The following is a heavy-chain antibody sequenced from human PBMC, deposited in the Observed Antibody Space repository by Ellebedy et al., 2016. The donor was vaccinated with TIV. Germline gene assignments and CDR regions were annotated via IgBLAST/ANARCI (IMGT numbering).Heavy chain of an antibody. CDR1: GFTLSDYP. J-gene: IGHJ4*02. CDR3: VRGRNTVKSPFFDY. D-gene: IGHD4-17*01. V-gene: IGHV3-30*01. Sequence: PGGSLRLSCAASGFTLSDYPMAWVRQAPGKGPEWLASVSDDGGEKYFSDSVKGRFTTSRDNSQNTLYLHMNSLGDEDTAVYYCVRGRNTVKSPFFDYWGQGTLDTVSS. CDR2: VSDDGGEK.